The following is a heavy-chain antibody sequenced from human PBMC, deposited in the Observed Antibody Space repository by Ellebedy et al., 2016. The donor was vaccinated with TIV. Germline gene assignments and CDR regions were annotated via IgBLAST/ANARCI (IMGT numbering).Heavy chain of an antibody. CDR1: EFSVSTNY. D-gene: IGHD5-12*01. V-gene: IGHV3-66*01. CDR2: IYSGGST. CDR3: ATAYLSGLAYYYSGMDV. J-gene: IGHJ6*02. Sequence: GGSLRLSCAASEFSVSTNYLSWVRQAPGKGLEWVSIIYSGGSTYYAGSVKGRFTISRDTSENTVHLQINSLSAEDTAVYYCATAYLSGLAYYYSGMDVWGQGATVTVSS.